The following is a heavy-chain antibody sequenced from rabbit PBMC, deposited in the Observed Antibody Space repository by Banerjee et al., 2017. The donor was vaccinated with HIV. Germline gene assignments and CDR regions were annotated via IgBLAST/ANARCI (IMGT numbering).Heavy chain of an antibody. CDR2: IYASTSDTT. CDR3: ARDYSNGDGYADFNL. V-gene: IGHV1S45*01. Sequence: QEQLVESGGGLVQPEGSLTLTCTASGFSFSSYYYVCWVRQAPGKGLEWIACIYASTSDTTYYASWAKGRFTISKTSSTTVTLQMTSLTAADTATYFCARDYSNGDGYADFNLWGQGTLVTVS. CDR1: GFSFSSYYY. J-gene: IGHJ4*01. D-gene: IGHD6-1*01.